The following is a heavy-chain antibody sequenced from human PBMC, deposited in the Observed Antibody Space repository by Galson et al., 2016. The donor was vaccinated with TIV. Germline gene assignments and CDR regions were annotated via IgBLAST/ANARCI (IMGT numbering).Heavy chain of an antibody. CDR2: MSPNSGNT. Sequence: SVKVSCKAPGYTFTSYDINWVRQATGQGLEWMGWMSPNSGNTGYAQKFRGRVTMTRNTSVRTAYMELSSLRSEDTAVYYCARSGDYGDYWGQGTLVTVSS. J-gene: IGHJ4*02. D-gene: IGHD4-17*01. CDR3: ARSGDYGDY. CDR1: GYTFTSYD. V-gene: IGHV1-8*02.